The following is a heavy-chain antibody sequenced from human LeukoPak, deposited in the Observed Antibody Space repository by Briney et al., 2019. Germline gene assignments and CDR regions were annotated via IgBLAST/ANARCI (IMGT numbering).Heavy chain of an antibody. CDR1: GGSISTYY. Sequence: PSETLSLTCILPGGSISTYYWSWIRQPPGKGLEWIQYSYYKGCTTYIPSRQSRVTISVDTSRNQFSLKLTSVTAADTAVYYCARAGGGYSFDYWGQGTLVTVSS. D-gene: IGHD5-18*01. V-gene: IGHV4-59*01. J-gene: IGHJ4*02. CDR2: SYYKGCT. CDR3: ARAGGGYSFDY.